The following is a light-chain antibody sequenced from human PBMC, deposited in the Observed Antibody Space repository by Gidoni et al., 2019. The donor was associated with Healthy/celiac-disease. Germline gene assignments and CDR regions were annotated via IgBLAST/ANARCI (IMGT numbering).Light chain of an antibody. J-gene: IGKJ4*01. Sequence: EIVLTQSPATLSLSPGERATLSCRARQSVSSYLAWYQQRPGQAPRPLISDASNRPTGIPARFSGSGSGTDFTFTISSLEPEDFAVYFFQQLSNWPPALSFGGGTKVEIK. CDR2: DAS. V-gene: IGKV3-11*01. CDR3: QQLSNWPPALS. CDR1: QSVSSY.